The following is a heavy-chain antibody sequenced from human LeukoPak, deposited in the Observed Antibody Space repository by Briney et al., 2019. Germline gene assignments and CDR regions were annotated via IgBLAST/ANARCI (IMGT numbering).Heavy chain of an antibody. CDR3: AKKQTTTVTTLDY. Sequence: GGSLRLSCAASGFTFSSYAMSWVRQAPGKGLEWVSAISGSGGSTYYADSVRGRFTISRDNSKNTVHLQMNSLRAEDTAVYFCAKKQTTTVTTLDYWGQGTLVTVSS. CDR2: ISGSGGST. D-gene: IGHD4-17*01. V-gene: IGHV3-23*01. CDR1: GFTFSSYA. J-gene: IGHJ4*02.